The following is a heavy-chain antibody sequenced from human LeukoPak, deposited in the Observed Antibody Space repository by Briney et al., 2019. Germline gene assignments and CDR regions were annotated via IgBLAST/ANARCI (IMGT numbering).Heavy chain of an antibody. D-gene: IGHD1-26*01. CDR2: IYHSGST. CDR3: ARRGGSGRAFDY. CDR1: GGSISSSNW. Sequence: PSGTLSLTCAVSGGSISSSNWWSWVRQPPGKGLEWIGEIYHSGSTNYNPSLKSRVTISVDTSKNQFSLKLSSVTAADTAVYYCARRGGSGRAFDYWGQGTLVTVSS. J-gene: IGHJ4*02. V-gene: IGHV4-4*02.